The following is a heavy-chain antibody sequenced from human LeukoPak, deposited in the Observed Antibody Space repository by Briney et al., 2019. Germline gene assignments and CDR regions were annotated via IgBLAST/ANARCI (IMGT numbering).Heavy chain of an antibody. D-gene: IGHD1-14*01. CDR3: ARVYNVDV. CDR2: INYSEST. Sequence: PSETLSLTCAVYSGSFIGYYWTWIRQPPGKGLEWIGEINYSESTNYNPSLKSRVTISVDTSKNHFSLNLSSVTAADTAVYYCARVYNVDVWGKGTTVTVSS. J-gene: IGHJ6*04. CDR1: SGSFIGYY. V-gene: IGHV4-34*01.